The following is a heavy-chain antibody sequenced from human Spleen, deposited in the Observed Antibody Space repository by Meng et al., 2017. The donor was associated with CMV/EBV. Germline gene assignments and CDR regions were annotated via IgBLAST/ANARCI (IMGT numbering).Heavy chain of an antibody. J-gene: IGHJ6*02. D-gene: IGHD2-15*01. V-gene: IGHV3-11*04. CDR2: ISSSGSTI. CDR1: GFTFSDYY. CDR3: ARGGGGVVVVDTYNYGLDV. Sequence: GESLKISCAASGFTFSDYYMSWIRQAPGKGLEWVSYISSSGSTIYYADSVKGRFTISRDSAKNSLYLQMNSLSAEDTAVYYCARGGGGVVVVDTYNYGLDVWGQGTTVTVSS.